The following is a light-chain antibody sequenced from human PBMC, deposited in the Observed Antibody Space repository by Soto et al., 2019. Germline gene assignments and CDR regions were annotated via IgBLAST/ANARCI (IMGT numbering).Light chain of an antibody. Sequence: QLVLTKPPSASGTPGQRVTISCSGSSSNIGSNTVHWYQQLPGTAPKRLIYSNNQRPSGVPDRFSGSKSGTSASLAISGLQSEDEADYYCAAWDDSLNGRVFGGGTKLTVL. CDR2: SNN. CDR3: AAWDDSLNGRV. CDR1: SSNIGSNT. J-gene: IGLJ3*02. V-gene: IGLV1-44*01.